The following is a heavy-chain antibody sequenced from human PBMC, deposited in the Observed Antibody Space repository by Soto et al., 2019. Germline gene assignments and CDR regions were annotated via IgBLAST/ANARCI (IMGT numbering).Heavy chain of an antibody. CDR1: GGSISSGPYS. Sequence: SETLSLTCTVSGGSISSGPYSWGWIRQPPGKGLEWIGTFYYSGSTNYNPSLKSRVTISVDTSKNQFPLKLSSVTAADTAVYYCARELFGRSVWFDPWGQGTLVTVSS. CDR3: ARELFGRSVWFDP. D-gene: IGHD3-10*01. CDR2: FYYSGST. J-gene: IGHJ5*02. V-gene: IGHV4-39*06.